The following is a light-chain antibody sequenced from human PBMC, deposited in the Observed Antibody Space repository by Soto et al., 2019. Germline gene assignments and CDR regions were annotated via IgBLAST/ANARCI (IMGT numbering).Light chain of an antibody. Sequence: DIQMTQSPSTLSASVGDRVTITCRASQSISSWLASYQQKPGKAPKLLIYKASSLESGVPSSFSGSGSGTDFTLTISSLQHDDFATYYCQQDNSSPTFGQGTKVAIK. J-gene: IGKJ1*01. CDR3: QQDNSSPT. CDR1: QSISSW. CDR2: KAS. V-gene: IGKV1-5*03.